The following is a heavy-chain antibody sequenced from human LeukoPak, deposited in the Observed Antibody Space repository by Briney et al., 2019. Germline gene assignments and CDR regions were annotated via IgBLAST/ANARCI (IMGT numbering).Heavy chain of an antibody. V-gene: IGHV3-21*04. CDR3: AKGPVVTFDI. Sequence: GGSLRLSCAASGFTFMTYSMNWVRQAPGKGLEWVSSISSTSSSYIYYADSVKGRFTISRDNAKNSLYLQMNSLRAEDTAVYYCAKGPVVTFDIWGQGTMVTVSS. CDR2: ISSTSSSYI. J-gene: IGHJ3*02. CDR1: GFTFMTYS. D-gene: IGHD2-15*01.